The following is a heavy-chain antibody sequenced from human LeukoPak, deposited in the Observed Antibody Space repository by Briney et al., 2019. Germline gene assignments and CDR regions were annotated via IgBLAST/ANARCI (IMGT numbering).Heavy chain of an antibody. Sequence: GGSLRLSCAASGFTVSRNYMSWVRQAPGKGLGWVSFTYSDGSTSFTESVKGRFTISRDNSKNTLSLQLNSMRVEDTAVYYCARDGGSSTKEPTGGYYYYGMDVWGQGTTVTVSS. CDR1: GFTVSRNY. CDR2: TYSDGST. V-gene: IGHV3-53*01. J-gene: IGHJ6*02. D-gene: IGHD1-1*01. CDR3: ARDGGSSTKEPTGGYYYYGMDV.